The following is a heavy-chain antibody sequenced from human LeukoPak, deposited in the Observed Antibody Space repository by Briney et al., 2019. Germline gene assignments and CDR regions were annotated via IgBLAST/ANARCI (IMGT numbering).Heavy chain of an antibody. CDR1: GGSFTTYY. CDR2: IYTSGTT. J-gene: IGHJ6*03. Sequence: PSETLSLTCTVSGGSFTTYYWSWIRQPAGKGLEWIGHIYTSGTTNYNPSLKSRVTMSIDTSKNQFSLKLSSITAADTAVYYCARLRPHCSSTSCFYYYYYYMDVWGKGTTVTISS. D-gene: IGHD2-2*01. CDR3: ARLRPHCSSTSCFYYYYYYMDV. V-gene: IGHV4-4*07.